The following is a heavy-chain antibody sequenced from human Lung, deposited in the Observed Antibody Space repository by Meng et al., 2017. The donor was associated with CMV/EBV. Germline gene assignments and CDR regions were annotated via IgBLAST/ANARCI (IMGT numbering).Heavy chain of an antibody. J-gene: IGHJ4*02. CDR1: GGSISSTDYH. CDR3: ARTSSSGLDC. CDR2: FYNGGPT. Sequence: LXXSVSGGSISSTDYHWGWIRQPPGKGLEWIGSFYNGGPTSYNPSLKSRVTISMDMSKNQFSLKLSSATAADTAVYYCARTSSSGLDCWGQGTLVTVSS. D-gene: IGHD6-19*01. V-gene: IGHV4-39*07.